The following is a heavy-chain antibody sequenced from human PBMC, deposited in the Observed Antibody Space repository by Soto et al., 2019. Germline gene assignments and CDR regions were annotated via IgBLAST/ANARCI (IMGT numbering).Heavy chain of an antibody. Sequence: QVQLVESGGGVVQPGRSLRLSCAASGFTFSSYGMHWVRQAPGKGLEWVAVISYDGSNKYYADSVKGRFTISRDNSKSTLYLQMNSLRAEDTAVYYCAKDLGNGGRGAFDIWGQGTMVTVSS. CDR3: AKDLGNGGRGAFDI. CDR2: ISYDGSNK. CDR1: GFTFSSYG. V-gene: IGHV3-30*18. D-gene: IGHD7-27*01. J-gene: IGHJ3*02.